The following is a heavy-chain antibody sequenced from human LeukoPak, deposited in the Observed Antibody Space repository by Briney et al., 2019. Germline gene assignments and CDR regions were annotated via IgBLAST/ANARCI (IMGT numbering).Heavy chain of an antibody. D-gene: IGHD2-15*01. CDR1: GFTFSSFS. Sequence: GGSLRLSCAASGFTFSSFSMNWVRQAPGKGLEWVSSISSRTTYIYYAGSVRGRFTISRDNAKNSLYLQMNSLRAEDTAVYYRARVPSDIVVVEPATPDFWGQGTLVTVSS. CDR3: ARVPSDIVVVEPATPDF. J-gene: IGHJ4*02. CDR2: ISSRTTYI. V-gene: IGHV3-21*01.